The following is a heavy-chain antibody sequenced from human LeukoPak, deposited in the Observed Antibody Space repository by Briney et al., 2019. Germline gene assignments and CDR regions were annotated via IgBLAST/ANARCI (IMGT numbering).Heavy chain of an antibody. J-gene: IGHJ6*02. CDR1: GFPFSKAW. CDR2: ISYDGSNK. D-gene: IGHD4-17*01. Sequence: GGSLRLSCAVFGSGFPFSKAWMSWVRQAPGKGLEWVAVISYDGSNKYYADSVKGRFTISRDNSKNTLYLQMNSLRAEDTAVYYCARDPYGDSRYGMDVWGQGTTVTVSS. V-gene: IGHV3-30-3*01. CDR3: ARDPYGDSRYGMDV.